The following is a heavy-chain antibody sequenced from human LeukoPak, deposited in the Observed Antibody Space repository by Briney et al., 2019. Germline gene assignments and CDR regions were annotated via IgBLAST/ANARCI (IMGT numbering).Heavy chain of an antibody. CDR2: INPSGGST. J-gene: IGHJ4*02. V-gene: IGHV1-46*01. CDR3: AWLYSSGWSGFDY. CDR1: GYTFTSYY. D-gene: IGHD6-19*01. Sequence: GASVKVSCKASGYTFTSYYMHWVRQAPGQGLEWMGIINPSGGSTSYAQKSQGRVTMTRDMSTSTVYMELSSLRSEDTAVYYCAWLYSSGWSGFDYWGQGTLVTVSS.